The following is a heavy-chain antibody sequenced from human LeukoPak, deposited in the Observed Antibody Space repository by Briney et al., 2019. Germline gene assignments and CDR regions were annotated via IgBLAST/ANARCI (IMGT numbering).Heavy chain of an antibody. CDR3: ARRNRILDYMDV. Sequence: ASVKVSCKASGYTFTNFDINWVRQASGQGLEWMGWMNPNSGKTVYAQKFQGRVNITTDTSISTAYLELSSLRCEDTAVYYCARRNRILDYMDVWGIGTTVTVSS. D-gene: IGHD2-15*01. J-gene: IGHJ6*03. CDR1: GYTFTNFD. V-gene: IGHV1-8*01. CDR2: MNPNSGKT.